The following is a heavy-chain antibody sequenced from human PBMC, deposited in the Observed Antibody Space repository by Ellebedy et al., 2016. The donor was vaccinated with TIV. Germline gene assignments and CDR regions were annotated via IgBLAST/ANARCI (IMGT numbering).Heavy chain of an antibody. D-gene: IGHD2/OR15-2a*01. Sequence: MPGGSLRLSCGVSGGSINSDNYWSWVRQSPGRGLEWIGEVYHSGHTNYNPSLRSRVSISVDKSKSQFSLRLRSMTAADTAVEYCARDWNRGGGYFASWFDPWGQGTPVTVSS. J-gene: IGHJ5*02. CDR1: GGSINSDNY. V-gene: IGHV4-4*02. CDR2: VYHSGHT. CDR3: ARDWNRGGGYFASWFDP.